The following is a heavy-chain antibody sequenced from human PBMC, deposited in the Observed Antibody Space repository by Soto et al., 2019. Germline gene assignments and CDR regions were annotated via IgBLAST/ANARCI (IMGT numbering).Heavy chain of an antibody. Sequence: PGGSLRLSCAASGFTFSSYSMNWVRQAPGKGLEWVSSISSSSSYIYYADSVKGRFTTSRDNAKNSLYLQMNSLRAEDTAVYYCARSRRAAAGTVRFDPWGQGTLVTVSS. CDR2: ISSSSSYI. D-gene: IGHD6-13*01. J-gene: IGHJ5*02. V-gene: IGHV3-21*01. CDR3: ARSRRAAAGTVRFDP. CDR1: GFTFSSYS.